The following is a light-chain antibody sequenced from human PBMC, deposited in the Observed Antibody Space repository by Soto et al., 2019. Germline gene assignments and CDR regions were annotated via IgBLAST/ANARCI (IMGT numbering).Light chain of an antibody. J-gene: IGKJ4*01. CDR3: QHYNSYPLT. Sequence: DIQMTQSPSTLSASVGDRVTITCRASQSISSWLAWYQQKPGKAPKLLIYDASSLKSGVPSRFSGSGSGTEFALTISSLQPDDFATYYCQHYNSYPLTFGGGTKVEIK. V-gene: IGKV1-5*01. CDR1: QSISSW. CDR2: DAS.